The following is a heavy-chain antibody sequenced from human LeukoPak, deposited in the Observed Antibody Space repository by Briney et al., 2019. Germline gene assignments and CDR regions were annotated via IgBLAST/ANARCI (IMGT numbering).Heavy chain of an antibody. CDR1: XFTFNNAW. Sequence: SLRLXCAASXFTFNNAWMNWVRQPPGKGLEWVGLIRRNTDTRTTDYAAPVKGRFTISRDDSKNTLYLQMNGLKTEDTAVYYCNTQQGSWALNYWGQGVLVTVSS. CDR3: NTQQGSWALNY. V-gene: IGHV3-15*07. J-gene: IGHJ4*02. D-gene: IGHD7-27*01. CDR2: IRRNTDTRTT.